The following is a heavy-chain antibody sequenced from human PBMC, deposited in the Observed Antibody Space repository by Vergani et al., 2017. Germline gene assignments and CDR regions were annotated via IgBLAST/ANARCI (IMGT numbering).Heavy chain of an antibody. J-gene: IGHJ4*02. CDR2: INAGNGNT. Sequence: QVQLVQSGAEVQKPGASVKVSCKASGYTFTTYAMHWVRQAPGQRLEWVGWINAGNGNTKCSQKFQGKVTITRDTSASTAYMGLSSRRSEDTAVYYCARDRVLGIDYWGQGTLVTVSS. D-gene: IGHD2-8*02. CDR1: GYTFTTYA. CDR3: ARDRVLGIDY. V-gene: IGHV1-3*01.